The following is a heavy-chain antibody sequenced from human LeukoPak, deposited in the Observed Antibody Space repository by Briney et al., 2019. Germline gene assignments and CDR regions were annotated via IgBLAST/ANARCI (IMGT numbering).Heavy chain of an antibody. CDR1: GGSFSGYY. D-gene: IGHD5-12*01. Sequence: LSLTCAVYGGSFSGYYWSWVRQAPGKGLEWVAVISFDGSYKYNADSVKGRFTISRDNSKNTLYLQMNSLRVEDTAVYYCAKAKYSGYDDAFDIWGQGTMVTVSS. V-gene: IGHV3-30*18. CDR3: AKAKYSGYDDAFDI. CDR2: ISFDGSYK. J-gene: IGHJ3*02.